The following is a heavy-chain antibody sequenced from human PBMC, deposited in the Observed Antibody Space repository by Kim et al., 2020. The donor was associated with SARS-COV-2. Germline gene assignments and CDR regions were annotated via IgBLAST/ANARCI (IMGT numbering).Heavy chain of an antibody. D-gene: IGHD2-15*01. CDR3: ARDKILGTTRFDY. Sequence: YSVDSVKGRFTISRDNAKNSLYLQMTSLRVEDTAVYYCARDKILGTTRFDYWGQGNLVTVSS. V-gene: IGHV3-7*01. J-gene: IGHJ4*02.